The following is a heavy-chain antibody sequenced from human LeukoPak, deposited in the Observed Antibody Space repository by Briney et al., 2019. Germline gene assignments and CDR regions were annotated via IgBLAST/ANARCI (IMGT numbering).Heavy chain of an antibody. CDR3: ARDPSYCSGGSCYSFDY. J-gene: IGHJ4*02. CDR2: ISSSSSYI. V-gene: IGHV3-21*01. CDR1: GFTFSSYS. D-gene: IGHD2-15*01. Sequence: GGSLRLSCAASGFTFSSYSMNWVRQDPGKGLEWVSSISSSSSYIYYADSVKGRFTISRDNAKNSLYLQMNSLRAEDTAVYYCARDPSYCSGGSCYSFDYWGQGTLVTVSS.